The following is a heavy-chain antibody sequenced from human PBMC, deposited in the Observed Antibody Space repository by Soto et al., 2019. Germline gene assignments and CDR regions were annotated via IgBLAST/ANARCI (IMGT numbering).Heavy chain of an antibody. CDR3: AVAVAGPTAIGY. D-gene: IGHD6-19*01. CDR1: GVSISSGDYY. J-gene: IGHJ4*02. Sequence: SETLSLTCTVSGVSISSGDYYWSWIRQPPGKGLEWIGYIYYSGSTYYNPSLKSRVTISVDTSKNQFSLKLSSVTAADTAVYYCAVAVAGPTAIGYWGQGTLVTVSS. V-gene: IGHV4-30-4*01. CDR2: IYYSGST.